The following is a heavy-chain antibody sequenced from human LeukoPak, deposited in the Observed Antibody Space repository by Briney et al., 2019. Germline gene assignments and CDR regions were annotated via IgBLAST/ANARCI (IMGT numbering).Heavy chain of an antibody. CDR1: GFTFSSYA. V-gene: IGHV3-23*01. J-gene: IGHJ4*02. CDR2: ISGSGGST. Sequence: GGSLRLSCAASGFTFSSYAMTWVRQAPGKGLEWVSVISGSGGSTYYADSVKGRFTISRDNSKNTLYLQMNSLRAEDTAVYYCARDPRAAGVPGGYFDYWGQGTLVTVSS. CDR3: ARDPRAAGVPGGYFDY. D-gene: IGHD6-13*01.